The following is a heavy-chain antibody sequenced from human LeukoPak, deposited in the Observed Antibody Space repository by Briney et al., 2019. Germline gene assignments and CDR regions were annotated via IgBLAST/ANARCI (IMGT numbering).Heavy chain of an antibody. CDR2: IYYSGST. J-gene: IGHJ4*02. V-gene: IGHV4-39*01. Sequence: SETLSLTCTVSGGSISSSSYYWGWIRQPPGKGLEWIGSIYYSGSTYYNPSLKSRVTIPVDTSKNQFSLKLSSVTAADTAVYYCARLNYYGSGSFDFDYWGQGTLVTVSS. CDR1: GGSISSSSYY. CDR3: ARLNYYGSGSFDFDY. D-gene: IGHD3-10*01.